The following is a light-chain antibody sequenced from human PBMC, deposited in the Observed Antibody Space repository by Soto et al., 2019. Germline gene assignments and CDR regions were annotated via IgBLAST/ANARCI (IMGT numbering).Light chain of an antibody. V-gene: IGKV1-27*01. CDR1: QGIGNS. J-gene: IGKJ3*01. Sequence: DIQMTQSRSSLSASVGDRVTITCRASQGIGNSLAWYQQKPGEVPKLLIYAASTSQSGVPSRFWGSGSGTDFPLTISSLQPEDVATYHCQKHNSVPFTFGPGTKVDIK. CDR3: QKHNSVPFT. CDR2: AAS.